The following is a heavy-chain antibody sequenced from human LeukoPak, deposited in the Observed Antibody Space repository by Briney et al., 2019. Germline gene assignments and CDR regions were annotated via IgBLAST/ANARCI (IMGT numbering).Heavy chain of an antibody. CDR3: ARGGDFGYSYGGYYYMDV. D-gene: IGHD5-18*01. Sequence: PGGPLRLSCAASGFTFSSYDMHWVRQGTGKGLEWVSTIGTAGDTYYPGSVKGRFTISRENAKNSLYLQVNSLRAGDTAVYYCARGGDFGYSYGGYYYMDVWGKGTTVTVSS. CDR2: IGTAGDT. J-gene: IGHJ6*03. CDR1: GFTFSSYD. V-gene: IGHV3-13*01.